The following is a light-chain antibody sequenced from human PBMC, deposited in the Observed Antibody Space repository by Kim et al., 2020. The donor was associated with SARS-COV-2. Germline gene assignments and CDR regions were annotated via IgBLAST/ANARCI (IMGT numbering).Light chain of an antibody. V-gene: IGKV3-15*01. CDR3: QQCHNWPLT. CDR1: QSVSSD. CDR2: GAS. Sequence: VSPGATATLSCTSSQSVSSDVAWYQHTPGQAPRLLIYGASTRATGVPARFSGSGSGTDFTLTVTGLQSEDFAIYYCQQCHNWPLTFGGGTKVDIK. J-gene: IGKJ4*01.